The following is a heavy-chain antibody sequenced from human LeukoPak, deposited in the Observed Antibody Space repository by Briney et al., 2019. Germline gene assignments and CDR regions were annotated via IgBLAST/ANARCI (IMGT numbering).Heavy chain of an antibody. CDR1: GFTFSSYS. D-gene: IGHD6-13*01. Sequence: GGSLRLSCAASGFTFSSYSMNWVRQAPRKGLEWVSSISSSSSYIYYADSVKGRFTISRDNAKNSLYLQMNSLRAEDTAVYYCARAKDSSCWYDPFDYWGQGTLVTVSS. J-gene: IGHJ4*02. V-gene: IGHV3-21*01. CDR2: ISSSSSYI. CDR3: ARAKDSSCWYDPFDY.